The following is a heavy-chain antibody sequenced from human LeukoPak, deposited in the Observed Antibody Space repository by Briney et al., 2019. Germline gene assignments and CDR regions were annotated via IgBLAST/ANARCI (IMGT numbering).Heavy chain of an antibody. CDR2: INYSGTT. Sequence: SETLSLTCTVSSGSFSSSSYFCGWIRQSPGMGLEWIATINYSGTTYYNPSLKSRVTTSVDTSRNQFSLKLTSVTAADTAVYYCARQSPYYDYVWGSYRPINWFDPWGQGTLVTVSS. CDR1: SGSFSSSSYF. CDR3: ARQSPYYDYVWGSYRPINWFDP. D-gene: IGHD3-16*02. J-gene: IGHJ5*02. V-gene: IGHV4-39*01.